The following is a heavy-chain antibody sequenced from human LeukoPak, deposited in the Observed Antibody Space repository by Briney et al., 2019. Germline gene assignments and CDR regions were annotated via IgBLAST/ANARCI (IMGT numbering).Heavy chain of an antibody. D-gene: IGHD3-10*01. Sequence: GGSLRLFCAASGFTLSSYAMSWVRQAPGKGLEWVSAISGSGGSTYYADSVKGRFTISRDNSKNTLYLQMNSLRAEDTAVYYCAKDQTPTYYYGSGSYYPVDYWGQGTLVTVSS. V-gene: IGHV3-23*01. CDR2: ISGSGGST. CDR3: AKDQTPTYYYGSGSYYPVDY. J-gene: IGHJ4*02. CDR1: GFTLSSYA.